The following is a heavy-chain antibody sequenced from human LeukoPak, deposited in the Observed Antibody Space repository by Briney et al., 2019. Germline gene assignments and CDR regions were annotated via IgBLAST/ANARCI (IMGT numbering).Heavy chain of an antibody. CDR1: GYSISSGYY. J-gene: IGHJ3*02. Sequence: SETLSLTCAVSGYSISSGYYWGWIRQPPGKGPEWIGSIYHSGSTYYNPSLKSRVTISVDTSKNQFSLKLSSVTAADTAVYYCARPLTDPYWNDAFDIWGQGTMVTVSS. V-gene: IGHV4-38-2*01. CDR2: IYHSGST. CDR3: ARPLTDPYWNDAFDI. D-gene: IGHD1-14*01.